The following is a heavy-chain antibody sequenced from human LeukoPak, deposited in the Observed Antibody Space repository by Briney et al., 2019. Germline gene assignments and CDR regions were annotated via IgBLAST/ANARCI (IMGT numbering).Heavy chain of an antibody. Sequence: SVKVSCKASGGTFSSYAISWVRQAPGQGLEWMGRIIPILGIANYAQKFQGRVTITADKSTSTAYMELSSLRAEDTAVYYCARGVDIVGATTSFDYWGQGTLVTVSS. D-gene: IGHD1-26*01. CDR3: ARGVDIVGATTSFDY. J-gene: IGHJ4*02. CDR2: IIPILGIA. CDR1: GGTFSSYA. V-gene: IGHV1-69*04.